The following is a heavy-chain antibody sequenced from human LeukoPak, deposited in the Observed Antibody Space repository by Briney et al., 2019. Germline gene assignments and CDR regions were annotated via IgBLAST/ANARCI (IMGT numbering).Heavy chain of an antibody. V-gene: IGHV1-2*02. CDR1: GYTFSAYY. D-gene: IGHD4-23*01. Sequence: ASVKVSCKASGYTFSAYYIHWVQQAPGQGLEWMGWIDPNRGTTKYAPNFQGRVTITRDTSISTAYMELGSLTSDDTAMFYCARGNSGDSWGQGTLVTVSS. CDR3: ARGNSGDS. CDR2: IDPNRGTT. J-gene: IGHJ4*02.